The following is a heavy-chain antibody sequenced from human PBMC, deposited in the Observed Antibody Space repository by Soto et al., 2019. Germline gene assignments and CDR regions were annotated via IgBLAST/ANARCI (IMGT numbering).Heavy chain of an antibody. J-gene: IGHJ4*02. CDR2: IYYSGDS. V-gene: IGHV4-30-4*01. D-gene: IGHD4-17*01. CDR1: GASVSSGDYY. Sequence: QVQLQESGPGLVKPSQTLSLTCTVSGASVSSGDYYWSSIRQSPGKGLEWIGYIYYSGDSYYNPSLKGRQTFSIDTSKNQFSLILNSVTVADTAIYYYVGRGTTDDYWGRGTLVTVSS. CDR3: VGRGTTDDY.